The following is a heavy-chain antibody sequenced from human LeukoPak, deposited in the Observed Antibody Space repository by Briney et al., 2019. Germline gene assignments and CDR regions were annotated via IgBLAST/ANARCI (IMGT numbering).Heavy chain of an antibody. D-gene: IGHD4-11*01. V-gene: IGHV3-7*01. CDR3: ARDHSNYPYNWFDP. Sequence: GGSLRLSCAASGFTFSSYWMSWVRQAPGKGLEWVANIKQDGSEKYYVDSVKGRFTISRDNAKNSLYLQMNSLRAEDTAVYYCARDHSNYPYNWFDPWGQGTLVTVSS. CDR2: IKQDGSEK. J-gene: IGHJ5*02. CDR1: GFTFSSYW.